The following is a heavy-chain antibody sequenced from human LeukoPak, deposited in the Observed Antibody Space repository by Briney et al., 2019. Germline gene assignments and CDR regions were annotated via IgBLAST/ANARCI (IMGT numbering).Heavy chain of an antibody. D-gene: IGHD3-9*01. Sequence: GGSLRLSCAASEFTFTTFAMSWVRQAPGQGLEWVSAISGSGHATHYADSVKGRFTVSRDNSKNTLYPQMNSLRGDDTAVYYCAKYFDSYGAFDNCGQGTLVTVSS. J-gene: IGHJ4*02. CDR3: AKYFDSYGAFDN. V-gene: IGHV3-23*01. CDR1: EFTFTTFA. CDR2: ISGSGHAT.